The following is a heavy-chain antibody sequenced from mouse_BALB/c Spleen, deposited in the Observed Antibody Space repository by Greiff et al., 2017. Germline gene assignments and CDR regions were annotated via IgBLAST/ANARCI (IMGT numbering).Heavy chain of an antibody. CDR3: ARHGGYDLYFDY. CDR2: ISNGGGST. J-gene: IGHJ2*01. V-gene: IGHV5-12-2*01. Sequence: EVQLLESGGGLVQPGGSLKLSCAASGFTFSSYTMSWVRQTPEKRLEWVAYISNGGGSTYYPDTVKGRFTISRDNAKNTLYLQMSSLKSEDTAMYYCARHGGYDLYFDYWGQGTTLTVSS. D-gene: IGHD2-14*01. CDR1: GFTFSSYT.